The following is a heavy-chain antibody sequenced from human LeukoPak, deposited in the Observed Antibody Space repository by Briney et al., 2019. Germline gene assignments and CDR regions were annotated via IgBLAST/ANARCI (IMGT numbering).Heavy chain of an antibody. V-gene: IGHV4-34*01. CDR1: GGSFSGYY. CDR2: INHSGST. CDR3: ARGLIAARLYYFDY. J-gene: IGHJ4*02. D-gene: IGHD6-6*01. Sequence: PSETLSLTCAVYGGSFSGYYWSWIRQPPGKGLEWIGEINHSGSTNYNPSLKSRVTISVDTSKNQFSLKLSPVTAADTAVYYCARGLIAARLYYFDYWGQGTLVTVSS.